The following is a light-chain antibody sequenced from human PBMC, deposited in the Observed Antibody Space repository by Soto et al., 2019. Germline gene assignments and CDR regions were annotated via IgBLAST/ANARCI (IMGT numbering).Light chain of an antibody. CDR2: EVS. Sequence: QSALTQPASVCESPGQSITISYARTSSDVGGYNHVSWYQQHADKAPKLLIHEVSNRPSGVSNRFSGSKSGNTASLTISGLQAEDEADYYCTSYTSISTYVFGTGTKVTVL. J-gene: IGLJ1*01. CDR1: SSDVGGYNH. CDR3: TSYTSISTYV. V-gene: IGLV2-14*01.